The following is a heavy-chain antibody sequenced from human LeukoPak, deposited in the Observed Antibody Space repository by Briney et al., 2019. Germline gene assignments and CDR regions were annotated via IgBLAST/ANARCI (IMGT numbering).Heavy chain of an antibody. Sequence: PGRSLRLSCAASGFTFDDYAMHWVRQAPGKGLEWVSAISGSGGSTYYADSVKGRFTISRDNSKNTLYLQMNSLRAEDTALYYCAKGGNDYVWGSYRSSWFDPWGQGTLVTVSS. J-gene: IGHJ5*02. CDR3: AKGGNDYVWGSYRSSWFDP. CDR2: ISGSGGST. CDR1: GFTFDDYA. V-gene: IGHV3-23*01. D-gene: IGHD3-16*02.